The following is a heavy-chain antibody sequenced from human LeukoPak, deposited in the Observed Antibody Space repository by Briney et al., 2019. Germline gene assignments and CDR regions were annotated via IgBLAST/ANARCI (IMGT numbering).Heavy chain of an antibody. CDR3: ARAMARDYFDY. V-gene: IGHV3-30-3*01. J-gene: IGHJ4*02. Sequence: HAGRSLRLSCAASGFTLSSYAMHWVRQAPGKGLEWVAVISYDGSNKYYADSVKGRFTISRDNSKNTLYLQMNSLRAEDTAVYYCARAMARDYFDYWGQGTLVTVSS. CDR2: ISYDGSNK. CDR1: GFTLSSYA. D-gene: IGHD3-10*01.